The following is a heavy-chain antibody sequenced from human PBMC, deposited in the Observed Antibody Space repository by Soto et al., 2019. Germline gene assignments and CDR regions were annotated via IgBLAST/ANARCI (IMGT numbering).Heavy chain of an antibody. CDR2: IKSKTDGGTT. D-gene: IGHD4-4*01. CDR3: ARGKYSSPRGGLDV. CDR1: GFTFSNAW. J-gene: IGHJ6*02. V-gene: IGHV3-15*07. Sequence: GGSLRLSCAASGFTFSNAWMNWVRQAPGKGLEWVGRIKSKTDGGTTDYAAPVKGQVTISADKSIQTAYLQWGSLKASDSALYYCARGKYSSPRGGLDVWGQGTPVTVSS.